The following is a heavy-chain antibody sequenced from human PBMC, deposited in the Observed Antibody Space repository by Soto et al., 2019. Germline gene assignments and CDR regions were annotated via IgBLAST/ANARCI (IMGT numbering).Heavy chain of an antibody. D-gene: IGHD3-3*01. V-gene: IGHV3-11*01. CDR2: ISSSGSTI. CDR3: ARVSEPDFWSGTLYYYYYYMEV. Sequence: PGGSLRLSCAASGFTFSDYYMSWIRQAPGKGLEWASYISSSGSTIYYADSVKGRFTISRDNAKNSLYLQMNSLRAEDTAVYYCARVSEPDFWSGTLYYYYYYMEVWGKGTTVTVSS. CDR1: GFTFSDYY. J-gene: IGHJ6*03.